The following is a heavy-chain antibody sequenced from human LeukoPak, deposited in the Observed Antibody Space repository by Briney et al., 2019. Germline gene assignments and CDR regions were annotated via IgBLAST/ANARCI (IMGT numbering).Heavy chain of an antibody. V-gene: IGHV4-59*01. D-gene: IGHD3-10*01. CDR1: GGSISSYY. CDR3: ARGFYGSRFDP. J-gene: IGHJ5*02. CDR2: IYYSGST. Sequence: SETLSLTCTVSGGSISSYYWSWIRQPPGKGLEWIGYIYYSGSTNYNPSLKSRLTISVDTSKNQFSLKLSSVTAADTAVYYCARGFYGSRFDPWGQGTLVTVSS.